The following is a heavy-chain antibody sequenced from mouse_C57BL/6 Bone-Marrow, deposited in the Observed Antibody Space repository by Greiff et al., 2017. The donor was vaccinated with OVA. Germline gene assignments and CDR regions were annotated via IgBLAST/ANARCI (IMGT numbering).Heavy chain of an antibody. CDR3: ARDYYGSSHWYFDV. CDR1: GFTFSDFY. Sequence: EVKLMESGGGLVQSGRSLRLSCATSGFTFSDFYMEWVRQAPGKGLEWIAASRNKANDYTTEYSASVKGRFIVSRDTSQSILYLQMNALSAEDTAIYYCARDYYGSSHWYFDVWGTGTTVTVSS. CDR2: SRNKANDYTT. V-gene: IGHV7-1*01. D-gene: IGHD1-1*01. J-gene: IGHJ1*03.